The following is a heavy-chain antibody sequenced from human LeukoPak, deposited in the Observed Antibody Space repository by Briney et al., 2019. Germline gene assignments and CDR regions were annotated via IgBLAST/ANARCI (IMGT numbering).Heavy chain of an antibody. J-gene: IGHJ6*03. D-gene: IGHD5-18*01. V-gene: IGHV3-11*04. CDR3: ARVGDTAMVTNYYYYYMDV. CDR2: ISSSGSTI. CDR1: GFTFSDYY. Sequence: GGSLRLXCAASGFTFSDYYMSWICQAPGKGLEWVSYISSSGSTIYYADSVKGRFTISRDNAKNSLYLQMNSLRAEDTAVYYCARVGDTAMVTNYYYYYMDVWGKGTTVTVSS.